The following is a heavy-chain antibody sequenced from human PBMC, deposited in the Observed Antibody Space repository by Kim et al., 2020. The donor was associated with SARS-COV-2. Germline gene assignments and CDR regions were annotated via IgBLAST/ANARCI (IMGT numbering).Heavy chain of an antibody. CDR1: GGSISSSSYY. Sequence: SETLSLTCTVSGGSISSSSYYWGWIRQPPGKGLEWIGSIYYSGSTYYNPSLKSRVTISVDTSKNQFSLKLSSVTAADTAVYYCARHGSPAAGRFYYYYGMDVWGQGTTVTVSS. J-gene: IGHJ6*02. CDR3: ARHGSPAAGRFYYYYGMDV. V-gene: IGHV4-39*01. CDR2: IYYSGST. D-gene: IGHD6-13*01.